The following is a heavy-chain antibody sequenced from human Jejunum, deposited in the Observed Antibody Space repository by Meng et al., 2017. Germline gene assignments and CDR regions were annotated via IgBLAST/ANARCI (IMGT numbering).Heavy chain of an antibody. J-gene: IGHJ4*02. CDR1: GGFASSGSYY. CDR3: ARDNWGSIDY. CDR2: NFDNGRT. Sequence: QGTGPGLWRPSETLSLTCTFSGGFASSGSYYWTWVRQSPGKGLEWIGYNFDNGRTNYNPSLKSRVTMSVDTSRNQFSLKLSSVTAADTAVYYCARDNWGSIDYWGQGVLVTVSS. V-gene: IGHV4-61*01. D-gene: IGHD7-27*01.